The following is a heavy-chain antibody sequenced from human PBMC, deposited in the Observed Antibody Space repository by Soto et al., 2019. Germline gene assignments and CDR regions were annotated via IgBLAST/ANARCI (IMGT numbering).Heavy chain of an antibody. J-gene: IGHJ4*02. CDR1: GFSFTSYW. CDR3: AKRDLNSTGLFH. Sequence: EVQLVESGGGLVQPGGSLRLSCAASGFSFTSYWMHWVRQAPGKGLVWVSRINTDGSSTSYADSVKGRFTISRDNAKNTLFLQMNSLRAEDTAIYYCAKRDLNSTGLFHWGQGTLVSVSS. CDR2: INTDGSST. V-gene: IGHV3-74*01. D-gene: IGHD3-9*01.